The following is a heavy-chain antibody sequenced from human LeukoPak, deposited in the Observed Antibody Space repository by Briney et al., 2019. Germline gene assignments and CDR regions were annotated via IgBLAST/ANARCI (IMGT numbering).Heavy chain of an antibody. Sequence: SVKVSCKASGGTFSSYAISWVRQAPGQGLEWMGGIIPIFGTANYAQKFQGRVTITADESTSPAYMELSSLRSEDTAVYYCARDLTLYSSSSDNRPTDDYWGQGTLVTVSS. CDR3: ARDLTLYSSSSDNRPTDDY. CDR2: IIPIFGTA. J-gene: IGHJ4*02. D-gene: IGHD6-6*01. CDR1: GGTFSSYA. V-gene: IGHV1-69*13.